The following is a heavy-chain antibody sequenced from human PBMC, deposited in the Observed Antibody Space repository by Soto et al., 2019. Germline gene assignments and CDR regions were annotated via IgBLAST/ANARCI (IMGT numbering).Heavy chain of an antibody. J-gene: IGHJ4*02. V-gene: IGHV4-34*01. Sequence: SETLSLTCAVYGGSFSGYYWSWIRQPPGKGLEWIGEINHSGSTNYNPSLKSRVTISVDTSKNQFSLKLSSVTAADTAVYYCARIRGIAVYDYWGQGTLVTVSS. CDR2: INHSGST. CDR3: ARIRGIAVYDY. D-gene: IGHD6-19*01. CDR1: GGSFSGYY.